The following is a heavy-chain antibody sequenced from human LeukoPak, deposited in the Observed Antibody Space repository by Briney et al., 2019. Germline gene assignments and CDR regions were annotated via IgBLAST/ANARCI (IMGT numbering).Heavy chain of an antibody. CDR1: RFTVSRNY. CDR3: ARLYDSSGYGAFDI. V-gene: IGHV3-66*01. J-gene: IGHJ3*02. D-gene: IGHD3-22*01. CDR2: IYSGGNT. Sequence: GGSLRLSCAASRFTVSRNYMSWVRQAPGKGLEWDSVIYSGGNTYYPDSVKGRFTISRDNSENTLYLQMNSLRAEDTAVYYCARLYDSSGYGAFDIWGQGTMVTVSS.